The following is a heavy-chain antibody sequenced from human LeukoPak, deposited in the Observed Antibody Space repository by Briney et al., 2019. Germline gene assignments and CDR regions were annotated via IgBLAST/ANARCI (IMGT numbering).Heavy chain of an antibody. D-gene: IGHD2-2*01. V-gene: IGHV3-23*01. CDR1: GFTFSSYA. CDR3: ARDGIPYCSSTSCYPDY. J-gene: IGHJ4*02. CDR2: ISGSGGST. Sequence: GGSLRLSCAASGFTFSSYAMSWVRQAPGKGLEWVSAISGSGGSTYYADSVKGRFTISRDNSKNTLYLQMNSLRAEDTAVYYCARDGIPYCSSTSCYPDYWGQGTLVTVSS.